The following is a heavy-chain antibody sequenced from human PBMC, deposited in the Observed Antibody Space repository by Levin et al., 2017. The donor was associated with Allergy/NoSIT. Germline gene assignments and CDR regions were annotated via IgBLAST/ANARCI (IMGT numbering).Heavy chain of an antibody. J-gene: IGHJ6*02. Sequence: PSETLSLTCTVSGDSINRGNYYWSRIRQQSGKGLEWIGFISYTGSAYYNPSLESRLTMSLDTSKNQFSLKMTSVTVADTAVYYCARDECAWFGECYGMDVWGHGTTVAVSS. CDR2: ISYTGSA. CDR1: GDSINRGNYY. CDR3: ARDECAWFGECYGMDV. D-gene: IGHD3-10*01. V-gene: IGHV4-31*03.